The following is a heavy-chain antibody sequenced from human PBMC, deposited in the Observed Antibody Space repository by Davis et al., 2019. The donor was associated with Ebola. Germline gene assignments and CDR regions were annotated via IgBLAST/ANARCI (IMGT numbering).Heavy chain of an antibody. J-gene: IGHJ6*02. D-gene: IGHD6-19*01. CDR2: ISGSSSTI. Sequence: PGGSLRLSCAASGFSVSSNYMNWVRQAPGKGLEWVSYISGSSSTIYYADSVKGRFTISRDNAKNSLYLQMNSLRDEDTAVYYCARDRSRIAVADYYGMDVWGQGTTVTVSS. CDR1: GFSVSSNY. CDR3: ARDRSRIAVADYYGMDV. V-gene: IGHV3-48*02.